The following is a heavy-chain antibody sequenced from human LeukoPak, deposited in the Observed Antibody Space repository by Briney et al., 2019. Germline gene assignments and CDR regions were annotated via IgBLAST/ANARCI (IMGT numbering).Heavy chain of an antibody. CDR3: ARVQAEVGPGH. CDR2: INHSGSA. D-gene: IGHD1-26*01. CDR1: GGSFSGYC. J-gene: IGHJ4*02. V-gene: IGHV4-34*01. Sequence: SETLSLTCAVYGGSFSGYCWSWIRQPPGKGLEWIGEINHSGSATYNPSLKSRVTISVDTSKNQFSLNLNSVTAADTAVYYCARVQAEVGPGHWGQGTLVTVSS.